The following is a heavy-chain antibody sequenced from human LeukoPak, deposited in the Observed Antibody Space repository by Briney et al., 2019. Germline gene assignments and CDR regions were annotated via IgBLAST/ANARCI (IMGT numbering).Heavy chain of an antibody. Sequence: ASVKVSCKASGYTFTSYAVHWVRQAPGQGLEWMGWINAGNGDTKYSQKFQGRVTITRDTSASTAYMELSSRTSEDTAVYYCARFHCSSTSCYHYFDYWGQGTLVTASS. CDR2: INAGNGDT. J-gene: IGHJ4*02. V-gene: IGHV1-3*01. CDR1: GYTFTSYA. CDR3: ARFHCSSTSCYHYFDY. D-gene: IGHD2-2*01.